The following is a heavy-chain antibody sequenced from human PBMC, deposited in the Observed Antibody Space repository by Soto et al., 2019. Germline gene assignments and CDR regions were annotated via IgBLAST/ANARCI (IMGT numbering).Heavy chain of an antibody. J-gene: IGHJ6*02. Sequence: HPVGSLRLSCAASGFTFSSYAMHWVRQAPGKGLEWVAVISYDGSNKYYADSVKGRFTISRDNSKNTLYLQMNSLRAEDTAVYYCARESRSWGYSYGYPGEDYYYYGMDVWGQGTTVTVSS. V-gene: IGHV3-30-3*01. CDR1: GFTFSSYA. CDR3: ARESRSWGYSYGYPGEDYYYYGMDV. D-gene: IGHD5-18*01. CDR2: ISYDGSNK.